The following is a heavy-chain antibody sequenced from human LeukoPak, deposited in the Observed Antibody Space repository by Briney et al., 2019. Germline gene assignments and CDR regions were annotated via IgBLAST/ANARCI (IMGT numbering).Heavy chain of an antibody. CDR1: GFTFSSYA. CDR2: ISGSGGST. D-gene: IGHD6-19*01. J-gene: IGHJ4*02. Sequence: GGSLRLSCAASGFTFSSYAMSWVRQAPGKGLEWVSAISGSGGSTYYADSVKGRLTISRDNFKNTLYLQMNSLRAEDTAIYYCVKSRGIYDNSGWRTFDYWGQGTLVTVSS. CDR3: VKSRGIYDNSGWRTFDY. V-gene: IGHV3-23*01.